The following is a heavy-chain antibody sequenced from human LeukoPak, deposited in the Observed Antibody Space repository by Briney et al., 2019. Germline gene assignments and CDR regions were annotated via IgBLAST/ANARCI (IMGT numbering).Heavy chain of an antibody. CDR3: ARGAGPLHYFDS. CDR2: IFTTGST. D-gene: IGHD6-13*01. Sequence: PSETLSLTCTVSGGSMSNSYCNWIRQPAGKGLEWIGRIFTTGSTTYNPSLKSRLTMSVDTTKSHFSLKLISVTAADTAVYYCARGAGPLHYFDSWGQGTLVTVSS. V-gene: IGHV4-4*07. CDR1: GGSMSNSY. J-gene: IGHJ4*02.